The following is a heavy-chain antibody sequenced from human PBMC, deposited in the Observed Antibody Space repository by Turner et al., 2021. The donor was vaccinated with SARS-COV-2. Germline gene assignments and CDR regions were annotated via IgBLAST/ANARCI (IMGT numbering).Heavy chain of an antibody. J-gene: IGHJ4*02. CDR3: AKDRGGEQLVRLFDY. Sequence: EVQLVESGGGLVQPGRSLRLSCAASGFTFDDYAMHWVRQAPGEGMDWVSGISWNSGSIGYADSVKDRFTISRDNAKNSLYLQMNSLRAEDTALYYCAKDRGGEQLVRLFDYWGQGTLVTVSS. CDR1: GFTFDDYA. D-gene: IGHD6-6*01. V-gene: IGHV3-9*01. CDR2: ISWNSGSI.